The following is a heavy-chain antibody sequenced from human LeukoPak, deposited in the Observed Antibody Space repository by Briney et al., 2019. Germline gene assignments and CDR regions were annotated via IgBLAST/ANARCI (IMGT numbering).Heavy chain of an antibody. CDR3: ARVTKQQLRRDYYYMDV. D-gene: IGHD6-13*01. J-gene: IGHJ6*03. Sequence: PGGSLRLSCAASGFTFSSYAMSWVRQAPGKGLEWVANIKQDGSEKYYVDSVKARFTISRDNAKNSLYLQMNSLRAEDTAVYYCARVTKQQLRRDYYYMDVWGKGTTVTVSS. CDR1: GFTFSSYA. CDR2: IKQDGSEK. V-gene: IGHV3-7*01.